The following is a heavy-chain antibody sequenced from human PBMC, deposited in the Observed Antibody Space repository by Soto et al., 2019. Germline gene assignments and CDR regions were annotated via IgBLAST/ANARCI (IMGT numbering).Heavy chain of an antibody. Sequence: SETLSLTCTVSGGSISSGGYYWSWIRQHPGKGLEWIGYIYYSGSTYYNPSLKSRVTISVDTSKNQFSLKLSSVTAADTAVYYCARARISIAAAGVIDYWGQGTLVTVSS. V-gene: IGHV4-31*03. D-gene: IGHD6-13*01. CDR1: GGSISSGGYY. J-gene: IGHJ4*02. CDR2: IYYSGST. CDR3: ARARISIAAAGVIDY.